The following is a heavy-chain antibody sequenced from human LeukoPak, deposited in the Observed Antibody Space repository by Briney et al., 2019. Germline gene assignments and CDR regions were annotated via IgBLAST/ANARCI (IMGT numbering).Heavy chain of an antibody. D-gene: IGHD3-3*01. J-gene: IGHJ4*02. Sequence: GGSLRLSCAASGFTFSSYSMNWVRQAPGKGLEWVSYISSSSSTIYYADSVKGRFTISRDNAKNSLYLQMNSLRAEDTAVYYCARGYDFWSGYYPMIYWGQGTLVTVSS. CDR2: ISSSSSTI. CDR3: ARGYDFWSGYYPMIY. V-gene: IGHV3-48*01. CDR1: GFTFSSYS.